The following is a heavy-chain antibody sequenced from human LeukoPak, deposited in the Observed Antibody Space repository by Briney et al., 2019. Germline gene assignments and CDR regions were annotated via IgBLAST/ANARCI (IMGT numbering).Heavy chain of an antibody. Sequence: GGSLRLSCAASGFTFSTYWMHWVRRAPGKGLVWVARIKGDGSSTIYADSVKGRFTISRDNSKNTLYLQTSSLRAEDTAVYYCARASTTVPNLLDHWGRVTLVTVSS. D-gene: IGHD4-17*01. CDR3: ARASTTVPNLLDH. V-gene: IGHV3-74*01. J-gene: IGHJ4*02. CDR2: IKGDGSST. CDR1: GFTFSTYW.